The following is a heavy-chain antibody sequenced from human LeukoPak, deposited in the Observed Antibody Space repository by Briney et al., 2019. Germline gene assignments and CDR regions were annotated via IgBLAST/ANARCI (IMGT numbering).Heavy chain of an antibody. J-gene: IGHJ4*02. CDR3: ARRVSNGYYPDY. Sequence: SETLSLTCAVYGGSFSGYYWGWIRQPPGKGLEWIGSIYHSGSTYCNPSLKSRVTISVDTSKNQFSLKLSSVTAADTAVYYCARRVSNGYYPDYWGQGTLVTVSS. CDR1: GGSFSGYY. V-gene: IGHV4-38-2*01. CDR2: IYHSGST. D-gene: IGHD3-22*01.